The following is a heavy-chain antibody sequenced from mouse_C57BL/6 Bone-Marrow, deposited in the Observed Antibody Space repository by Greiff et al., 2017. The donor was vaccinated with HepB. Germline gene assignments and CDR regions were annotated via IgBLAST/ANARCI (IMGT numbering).Heavy chain of an antibody. D-gene: IGHD2-4*01. Sequence: EVKLVESGGGLVKPGGSLKLSCAASGFTFSSHAMSRVRQKPGKRLGWVATISDGGSYTYYPDNVKGRFIISGDNAKNNLYRQMSHLKSEDTAMYYCARDDYAWFAYWGQGTLVTVSA. V-gene: IGHV5-4*01. CDR2: ISDGGSYT. CDR3: ARDDYAWFAY. CDR1: GFTFSSHA. J-gene: IGHJ3*01.